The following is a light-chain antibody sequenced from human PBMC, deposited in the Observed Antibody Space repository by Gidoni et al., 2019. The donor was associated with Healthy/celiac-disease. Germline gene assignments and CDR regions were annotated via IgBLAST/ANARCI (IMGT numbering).Light chain of an antibody. CDR1: QSVLYSYSNKNY. V-gene: IGKV4-1*01. CDR3: QQNYSTPYT. J-gene: IGKJ2*01. Sequence: DIVMTQSPYSLAASLGERATINCKSSQSVLYSYSNKNYLAWYQQKPGQPPKLLIYWASTRECGVPDRFSGSGSGTDFTLTISSLQAEDVAVYYCQQNYSTPYTFXQXTKLEIK. CDR2: WAS.